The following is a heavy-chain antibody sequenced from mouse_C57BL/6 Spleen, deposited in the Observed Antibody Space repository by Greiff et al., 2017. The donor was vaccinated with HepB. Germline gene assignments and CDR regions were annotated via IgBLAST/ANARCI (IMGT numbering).Heavy chain of an antibody. CDR2: ISYDGSN. CDR1: GYSITSGYY. Sequence: EVKLMESGPGLVKPSQSLSLTCSVTGYSITSGYYWNWIRQFPGNKLEWMGYISYDGSNNYNPSLKNRISITRDTSKNQFFLKLNSVTTEDTATYYCAREGSKRGYAMDYWGQGTSVTVSS. V-gene: IGHV3-6*01. J-gene: IGHJ4*01. CDR3: AREGSKRGYAMDY. D-gene: IGHD1-1*01.